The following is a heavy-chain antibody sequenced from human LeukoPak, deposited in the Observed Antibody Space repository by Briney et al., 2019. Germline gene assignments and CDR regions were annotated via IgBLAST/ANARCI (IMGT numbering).Heavy chain of an antibody. CDR3: ARGPDYTSGSPYLDY. Sequence: SVKVSCKASGGTFSTYTISWVRQAPGQGLEWMGRIIPILGIANYAQKFQGRVTITADKSTSTAYMELSSLRSEDTAVHYCARGPDYTSGSPYLDYWGQGTLVTVSS. D-gene: IGHD3-10*01. V-gene: IGHV1-69*02. CDR2: IIPILGIA. CDR1: GGTFSTYT. J-gene: IGHJ4*02.